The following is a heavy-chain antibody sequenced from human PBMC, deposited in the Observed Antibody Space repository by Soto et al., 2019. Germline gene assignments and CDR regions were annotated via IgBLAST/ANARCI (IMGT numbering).Heavy chain of an antibody. J-gene: IGHJ4*02. CDR1: GGTFSSYA. CDR2: IIPIFGTA. Sequence: ASVKVSCKASGGTFSSYAISWVRQAPGQGLEWMGGIIPIFGTANYAQKFQGRVTITADESTSTAYMELSSLRSEDTAVYYCARDHQSYYYDSSGYYYFDYWGQGTLVTVSS. D-gene: IGHD3-22*01. V-gene: IGHV1-69*13. CDR3: ARDHQSYYYDSSGYYYFDY.